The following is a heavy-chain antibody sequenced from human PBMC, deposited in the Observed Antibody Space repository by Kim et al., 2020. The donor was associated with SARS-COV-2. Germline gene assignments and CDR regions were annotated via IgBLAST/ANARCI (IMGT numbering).Heavy chain of an antibody. V-gene: IGHV3-53*04. CDR3: ARGVRDGLH. J-gene: IGHJ1*01. CDR2: GGST. D-gene: IGHD2-8*01. Sequence: GGSTYYAVSVKGRVTISRHNSKNTLYLQMNSLRGEDTAVYYCARGVRDGLHWGQGTLVTVSS.